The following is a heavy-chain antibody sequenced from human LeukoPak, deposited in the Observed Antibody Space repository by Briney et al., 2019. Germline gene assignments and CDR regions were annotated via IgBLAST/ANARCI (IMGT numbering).Heavy chain of an antibody. CDR2: INHSGST. V-gene: IGHV4-34*01. CDR1: GGSFSGYY. CDR3: ARGPYGSGAFDY. J-gene: IGHJ4*02. Sequence: SETLSLTCAVYGGSFSGYYWSWIRQPPGKGLEWIGEINHSGSTYYNPSLKSRVTISVDRSKNQFSLKLSSVTAADTAVYYCARGPYGSGAFDYWGQGTLVTVSS. D-gene: IGHD3-10*01.